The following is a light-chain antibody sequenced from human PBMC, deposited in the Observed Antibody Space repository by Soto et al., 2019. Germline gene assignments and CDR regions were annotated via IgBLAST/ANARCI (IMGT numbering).Light chain of an antibody. V-gene: IGKV3D-15*01. CDR1: QSVSGN. CDR3: QQYNNWPPT. CDR2: GAS. J-gene: IGKJ1*01. Sequence: EIVMTQSPATLSVSPGERATLSCRASQSVSGNLAWYQQKPGQAPRLLIYGASTRATGIPARFSGSGSGTEGTLTISSLQSEEFAVYYCQQYNNWPPTFGQGTKVEIK.